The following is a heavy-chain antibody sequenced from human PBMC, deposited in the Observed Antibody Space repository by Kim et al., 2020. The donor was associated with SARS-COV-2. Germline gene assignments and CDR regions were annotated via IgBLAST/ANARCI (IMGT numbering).Heavy chain of an antibody. D-gene: IGHD3-16*01. CDR2: ISYDGSNK. CDR3: ARDPSDSGGNDY. V-gene: IGHV3-30*04. Sequence: GVSLRLSCVASGFTFSSYAMHWVRQAPGKGLEWVAVISYDGSNKYYADSVKGRFTISRDNSKNTLYLQMNSLRAEDTAVYYCARDPSDSGGNDYWGQGTLVTVSS. CDR1: GFTFSSYA. J-gene: IGHJ4*02.